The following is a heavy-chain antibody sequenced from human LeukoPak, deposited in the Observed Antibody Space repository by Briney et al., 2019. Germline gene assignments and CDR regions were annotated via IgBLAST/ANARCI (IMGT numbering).Heavy chain of an antibody. D-gene: IGHD6-13*01. CDR3: ASGQQLAPFGY. CDR2: IIPIFGTA. Sequence: SVTVSFKASGGTFISYAISWVRQAPGQGLEWMGGIIPIFGTANYAQKFQGRVTITTDESTSTAYMELSSLRSEDTAVYYCASGQQLAPFGYWGQGTLVTVSS. V-gene: IGHV1-69*05. J-gene: IGHJ4*02. CDR1: GGTFISYA.